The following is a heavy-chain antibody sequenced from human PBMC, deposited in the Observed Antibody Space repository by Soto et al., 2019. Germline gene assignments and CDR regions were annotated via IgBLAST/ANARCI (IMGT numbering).Heavy chain of an antibody. Sequence: ESGGGVVQPGRSLRLSCAASGFTFSSYGMHWVRQAPGKGLEWVAVISYDGSNKYYADSVKGRFTISRDNSKNTLYLQMNSLRAEDTAVYYCAKDMAQQLVTYYYGMDVWGQGTTVTVSS. D-gene: IGHD6-13*01. J-gene: IGHJ6*02. CDR2: ISYDGSNK. CDR3: AKDMAQQLVTYYYGMDV. V-gene: IGHV3-30*18. CDR1: GFTFSSYG.